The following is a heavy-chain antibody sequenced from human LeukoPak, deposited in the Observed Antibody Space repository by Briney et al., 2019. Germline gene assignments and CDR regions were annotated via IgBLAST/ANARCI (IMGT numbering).Heavy chain of an antibody. CDR1: GGSFSGYY. V-gene: IGHV4-31*11. CDR3: ASGKGGYSYGNDY. D-gene: IGHD5-18*01. Sequence: SETLSLTCAVYGGSFSGYYWSWIRQHPGKGLEWIGYIYYSGSTYYNPSLKSRVTISVDTSKNQFSLKLSSVTAADTAVYYCASGKGGYSYGNDYWGQGTLVTVSS. CDR2: IYYSGST. J-gene: IGHJ4*02.